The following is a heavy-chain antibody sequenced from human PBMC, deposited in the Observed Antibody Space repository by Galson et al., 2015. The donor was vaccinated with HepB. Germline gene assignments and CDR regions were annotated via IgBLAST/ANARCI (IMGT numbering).Heavy chain of an antibody. CDR3: ASIHNSYGFGEFDY. Sequence: SLRLSCAASGFTFSSYWMSWVRQAPGKGLEWVANIKQDGSEKYYVDSVKGRFTISRDNAKNSLYLQMNSLRAEDTAVYYCASIHNSYGFGEFDYWGQGTLVTVSS. CDR1: GFTFSSYW. CDR2: IKQDGSEK. J-gene: IGHJ4*02. V-gene: IGHV3-7*03. D-gene: IGHD5-18*01.